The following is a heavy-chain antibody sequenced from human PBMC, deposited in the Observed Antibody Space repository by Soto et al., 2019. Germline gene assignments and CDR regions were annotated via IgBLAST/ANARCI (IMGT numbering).Heavy chain of an antibody. CDR2: VHHTGNT. J-gene: IGHJ4*02. CDR3: ARGREDHVDHHFGHLFDS. V-gene: IGHV4-59*01. Sequence: SETLSLTCTVSGDSIRDSFWSWVRQPPGKGLEWIGLVHHTGNTNYNPSLETRVTMLIDASANHFSLTLTSVAPADAAIYYCARGREDHVDHHFGHLFDSWGQGTLVTVSS. CDR1: GDSIRDSF. D-gene: IGHD3-10*01.